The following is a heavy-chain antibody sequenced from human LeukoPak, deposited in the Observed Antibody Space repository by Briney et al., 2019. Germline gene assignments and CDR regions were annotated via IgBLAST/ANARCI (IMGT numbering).Heavy chain of an antibody. V-gene: IGHV3-30*04. CDR1: GFTFSSYA. CDR2: ISYDGSNK. J-gene: IGHJ4*02. CDR3: ASLSNAGY. Sequence: GGSLRLSCAASGFTFSSYAMHWVRQAPGKGLEWVAVISYDGSNKYYADSVKGRFTISRDNSKNTLYLQMNSLRAEDTAVYYCASLSNAGYWGQGTLATVSS.